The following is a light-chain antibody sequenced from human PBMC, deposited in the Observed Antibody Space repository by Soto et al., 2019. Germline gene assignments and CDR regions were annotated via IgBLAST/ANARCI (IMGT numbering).Light chain of an antibody. J-gene: IGKJ5*01. CDR2: DAS. V-gene: IGKV3-11*01. CDR1: QSVSSY. CDR3: QQRSNWPPIT. Sequence: EIVLTQSPATLSLSPGERATLSCRASQSVSSYLAWYPQNPGQAPRLLIYDASNRATGIPARFSGSGSGTDFTLTLSSLEPEDFAVYYCQQRSNWPPITFGQGTRLEIK.